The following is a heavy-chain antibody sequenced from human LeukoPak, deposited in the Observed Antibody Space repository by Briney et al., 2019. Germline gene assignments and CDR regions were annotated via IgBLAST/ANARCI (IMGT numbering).Heavy chain of an antibody. CDR3: ARDPDTTSKVDY. CDR2: ITHTGSPM. J-gene: IGHJ4*02. D-gene: IGHD1-1*01. Sequence: GGSLRLSCAASGFTFGDHYMNWIRQAPGKGLEWVSYITHTGSPMYYADSVRGRFTISRDNAKNSLYLLMNSLRAEDTAVYYCARDPDTTSKVDYWGQGTLVTVSS. V-gene: IGHV3-11*01. CDR1: GFTFGDHY.